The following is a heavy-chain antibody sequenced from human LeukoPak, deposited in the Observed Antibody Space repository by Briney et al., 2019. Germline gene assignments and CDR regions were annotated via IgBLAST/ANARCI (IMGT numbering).Heavy chain of an antibody. CDR1: GFTFSSYW. CDR3: ATNTSSWSFDY. J-gene: IGHJ4*02. CDR2: IKQHGSEK. D-gene: IGHD6-13*01. V-gene: IGHV3-7*01. Sequence: PGGSLRLSCAASGFTFSSYWMSWVRQAPGKGLEWVANIKQHGSEKYYVDSVKGRFTISRDNAKNSLYLQMNSLRAEDTAVYYCATNTSSWSFDYWGQGTLVTVSS.